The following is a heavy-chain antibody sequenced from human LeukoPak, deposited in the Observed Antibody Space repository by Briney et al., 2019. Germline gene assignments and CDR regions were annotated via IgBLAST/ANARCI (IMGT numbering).Heavy chain of an antibody. J-gene: IGHJ4*02. D-gene: IGHD3-10*01. Sequence: SETLSLTCTVSGYSISSGYYWGWIRQPPGKGLEWIGSIYHSGSTYYNPSLKSRVTISVDTSKNQFSLKLSSVTAADTAVYYCARLLLQPLLYYYYGSGNYYFDYWGQGALVTVSS. CDR3: ARLLLQPLLYYYYGSGNYYFDY. CDR1: GYSISSGYY. V-gene: IGHV4-38-2*02. CDR2: IYHSGST.